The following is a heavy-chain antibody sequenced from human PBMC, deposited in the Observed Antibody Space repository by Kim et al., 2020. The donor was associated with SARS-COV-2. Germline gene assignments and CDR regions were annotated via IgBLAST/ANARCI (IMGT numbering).Heavy chain of an antibody. CDR3: ARGPWVWPCGGDCYSYYYYGMDV. CDR2: INHSGST. J-gene: IGHJ6*02. V-gene: IGHV4-34*01. D-gene: IGHD2-21*02. CDR1: GGSFSGYY. Sequence: SETLSLTCAVYGGSFSGYYWSWIRQPPGKGLEWIGEINHSGSTNYNPSLKSRVTISVDTSKNQFSLKLSSVTAADTAVYYCARGPWVWPCGGDCYSYYYYGMDVWGQGTTVTVSS.